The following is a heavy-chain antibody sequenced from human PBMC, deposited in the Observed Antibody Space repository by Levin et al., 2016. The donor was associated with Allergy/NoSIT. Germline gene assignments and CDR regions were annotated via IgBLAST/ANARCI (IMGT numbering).Heavy chain of an antibody. CDR2: ISSSGSTI. J-gene: IGHJ4*02. D-gene: IGHD6-13*01. Sequence: WIRQPPGKGLEWVSYISSSGSTIYYADSVKGRFTISRDNAKNSLYLQMNSLRAEDTAVYYCAREMQAAGPYFDYWGQGTLVTVSS. V-gene: IGHV3-48*03. CDR3: AREMQAAGPYFDY.